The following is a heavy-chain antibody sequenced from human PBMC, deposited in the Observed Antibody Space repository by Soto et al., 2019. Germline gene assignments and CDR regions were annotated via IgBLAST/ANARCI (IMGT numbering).Heavy chain of an antibody. CDR3: TRAAIKGELLDY. CDR1: GFTFNNYG. V-gene: IGHV3-33*01. D-gene: IGHD1-26*01. J-gene: IGHJ4*02. CDR2: IWHDGSNK. Sequence: GGSLRLSCAASGFTFNNYGMHWVRQAPGKGLEWVALIWHDGSNKGYADSVKGRFTISRDNSKNTVNLQMNSLRVEDTAVYYCTRAAIKGELLDYWGQGTQVTV.